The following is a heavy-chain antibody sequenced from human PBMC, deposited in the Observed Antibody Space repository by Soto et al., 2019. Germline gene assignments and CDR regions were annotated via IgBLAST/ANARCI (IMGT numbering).Heavy chain of an antibody. V-gene: IGHV3-30-3*01. CDR2: ISYDGSNK. D-gene: IGHD2-2*01. J-gene: IGHJ6*02. CDR1: GFTFSSYA. CDR3: ARDGLVVPPYYGMDV. Sequence: GGSLRLSCAASGFTFSSYAMHWVRQAPGKGLEWVAVISYDGSNKYYADSVKGRFTISRDNSKNTLYLQMNSLRAEDTAVYYCARDGLVVPPYYGMDVWGQGTTVTVSS.